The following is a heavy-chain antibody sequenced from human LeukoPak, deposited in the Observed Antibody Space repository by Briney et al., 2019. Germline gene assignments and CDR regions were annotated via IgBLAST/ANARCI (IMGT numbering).Heavy chain of an antibody. CDR2: MNPNSGNT. CDR1: GCTFTSYD. Sequence: GASVKVSCMASGCTFTSYDINWVGQASGQELEWMGWMNPNSGNTGYAQKFQGRVTMTRNTSISTAYMELSSLRSEDTAVYYCARESDFRWFDPWGQGTLVTVSS. CDR3: ARESDFRWFDP. J-gene: IGHJ5*02. V-gene: IGHV1-8*01.